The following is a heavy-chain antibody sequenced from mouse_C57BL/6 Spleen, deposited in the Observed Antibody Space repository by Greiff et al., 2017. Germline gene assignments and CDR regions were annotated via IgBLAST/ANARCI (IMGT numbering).Heavy chain of an antibody. V-gene: IGHV1-64*01. CDR1: GYTFPSYW. CDR2: IHPNSGST. Sequence: QVQLQQPGAELVKPGASVKLSCKASGYTFPSYWMHWVKQRPGQGLEWIGMIHPNSGSTNYNEKFKSKATLTVDKSSSTAYMQLSSLTSEDSAVYYCAKTGTEYYYAMDYWGQGTSVTVSS. D-gene: IGHD4-1*01. CDR3: AKTGTEYYYAMDY. J-gene: IGHJ4*01.